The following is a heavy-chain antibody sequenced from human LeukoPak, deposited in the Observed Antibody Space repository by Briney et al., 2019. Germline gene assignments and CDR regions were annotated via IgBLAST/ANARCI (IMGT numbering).Heavy chain of an antibody. CDR2: FDPEDGET. CDR1: GGTFSSYA. Sequence: ASVKVSCKASGGTFSSYAISWVRQAPGKGLEWMGGFDPEDGETIYAQKFQGRVTMTEDTSTGTAYMELSSLRSEDTAVYYCATDRSLTFDYWGQGTLVTVSS. J-gene: IGHJ4*02. V-gene: IGHV1-24*01. CDR3: ATDRSLTFDY. D-gene: IGHD3-10*01.